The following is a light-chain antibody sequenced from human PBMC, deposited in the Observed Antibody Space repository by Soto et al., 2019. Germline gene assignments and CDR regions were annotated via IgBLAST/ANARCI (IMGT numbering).Light chain of an antibody. CDR1: QSVLYSSNNKNY. V-gene: IGKV4-1*01. Sequence: DIVMTQSPDSLAVSLGERATINCKSSQSVLYSSNNKNYLAWCQQKPGQPPKLLIYWASTRESGVPDRFSGSGSGTDFTLTISSLQAEDVAVYYCQHYYTILGTFGQGTKVEIK. J-gene: IGKJ1*01. CDR3: QHYYTILGT. CDR2: WAS.